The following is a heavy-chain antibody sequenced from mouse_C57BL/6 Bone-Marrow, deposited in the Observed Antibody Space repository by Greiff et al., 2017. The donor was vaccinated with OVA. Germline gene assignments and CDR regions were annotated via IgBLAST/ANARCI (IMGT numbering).Heavy chain of an antibody. V-gene: IGHV3-8*01. D-gene: IGHD1-1*01. CDR1: GYSITSDY. CDR2: ISYSGST. Sequence: EVKLVESGPGLAKPSQTLSLTCSVTGYSITSDYWNWIRKFPGNKLEYMGYISYSGSTYYNPSPKSRISITRDTSKNQYYLQLNSVTTEDTATYYCARSDYYGSSHFDYWGQGTTLTVSS. J-gene: IGHJ2*01. CDR3: ARSDYYGSSHFDY.